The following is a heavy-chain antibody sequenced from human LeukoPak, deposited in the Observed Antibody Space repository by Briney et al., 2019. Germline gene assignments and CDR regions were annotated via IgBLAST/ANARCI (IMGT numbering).Heavy chain of an antibody. CDR1: GGSISSGGYY. J-gene: IGHJ6*03. V-gene: IGHV4-61*08. Sequence: SETLSLTCTVSGGSISSGGYYWSWIRQPLGRGLEWIGYIYYSGSTDYNPSLKSRVTISVDTSKNQFSLKLSSVTAADTAVYYCASLTIGYSNYYYYYMDVWGKGTTVTVSS. D-gene: IGHD5-18*01. CDR2: IYYSGST. CDR3: ASLTIGYSNYYYYYMDV.